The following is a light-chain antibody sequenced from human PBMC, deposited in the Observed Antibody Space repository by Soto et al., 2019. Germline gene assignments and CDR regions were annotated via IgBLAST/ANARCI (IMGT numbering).Light chain of an antibody. CDR3: QQYGSSPPLT. Sequence: EIVLTQSPGTLSLSPGERATLSCRASLSVSSSYLAWYQQKPGQAPRLLIYGASSRATGIPDRFSGSGSGTDFTLTISRLEPEDFAVYYCQQYGSSPPLTFGGGTKVDIK. V-gene: IGKV3-20*01. J-gene: IGKJ4*01. CDR1: LSVSSSY. CDR2: GAS.